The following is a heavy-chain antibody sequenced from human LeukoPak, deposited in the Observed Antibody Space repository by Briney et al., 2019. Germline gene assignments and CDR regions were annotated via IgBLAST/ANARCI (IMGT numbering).Heavy chain of an antibody. V-gene: IGHV4-59*08. CDR1: GGSISSYY. Sequence: SETLSLTCTVSGGSISSYYWSWIRQPPGKGLEWIGYIYYSGSTNYNPSLKSRVTISVDTSKNQFSLKLSSVTAADTAVYYCARHSRLYGSGSYYGYYYYGMDVWGQGTTVTVSS. CDR3: ARHSRLYGSGSYYGYYYYGMDV. J-gene: IGHJ6*02. D-gene: IGHD3-10*01. CDR2: IYYSGST.